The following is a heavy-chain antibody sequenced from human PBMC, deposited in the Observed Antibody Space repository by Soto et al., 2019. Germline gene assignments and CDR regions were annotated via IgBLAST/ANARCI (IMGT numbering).Heavy chain of an antibody. CDR3: AREDSVLRYFDWLKNPTYYYGMDV. Sequence: ASVKVSCKASGGTFSSYATSWVRQAPGQGLEWMGGIIPIFGTANYAQKFQGRVTITADESTSTAYMELSSLRSEDTAVYYCAREDSVLRYFDWLKNPTYYYGMDVWGQGTTVTVSS. V-gene: IGHV1-69*13. J-gene: IGHJ6*02. CDR2: IIPIFGTA. D-gene: IGHD3-9*01. CDR1: GGTFSSYA.